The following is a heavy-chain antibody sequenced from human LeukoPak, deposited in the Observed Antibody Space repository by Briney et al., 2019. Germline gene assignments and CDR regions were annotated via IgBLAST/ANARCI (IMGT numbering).Heavy chain of an antibody. D-gene: IGHD3-3*01. V-gene: IGHV1-46*01. Sequence: ASVKVSCKASGYTFTTYYVHWVRQAPGQGLEWMGIINPSGGSTTYAQKFRGRLTMTRDMSTSTVYMELSSLRSEDTAVYYCARDSAQGSGKYYFDYWGQGTLVTVSS. J-gene: IGHJ4*02. CDR3: ARDSAQGSGKYYFDY. CDR1: GYTFTTYY. CDR2: INPSGGST.